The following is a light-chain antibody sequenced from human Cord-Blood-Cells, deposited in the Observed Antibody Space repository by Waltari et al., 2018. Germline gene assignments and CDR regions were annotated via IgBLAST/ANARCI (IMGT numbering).Light chain of an antibody. CDR3: QQYNNWPLLT. J-gene: IGKJ4*01. V-gene: IGKV3-15*01. CDR2: GAS. Sequence: EIVMTQSPATVSVSPGERATLSCRASQSVSSNLAWYQQKPAQAPRLLIYGASTRATGIPARFSGSGSGTEFTLTISSLQSEDFAVYYCQQYNNWPLLTFGGGTKVEIK. CDR1: QSVSSN.